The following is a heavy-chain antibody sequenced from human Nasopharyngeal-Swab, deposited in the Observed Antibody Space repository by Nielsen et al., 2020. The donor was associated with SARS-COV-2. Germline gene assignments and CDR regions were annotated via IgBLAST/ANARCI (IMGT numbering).Heavy chain of an antibody. CDR1: GLTFSNAA. CDR2: IVGNGAST. CDR3: AGGRGYYYYGMDV. J-gene: IGHJ6*02. Sequence: ESLKISCVASGLTFSNAAMNWIRQAPGKGLEWVSGIVGNGASTYYGDSVKGRFTISRDNSKNTVYLQMNSLRAEDTAVYYCAGGRGYYYYGMDVWGQGTTVTVSS. D-gene: IGHD3-16*01. V-gene: IGHV3-23*01.